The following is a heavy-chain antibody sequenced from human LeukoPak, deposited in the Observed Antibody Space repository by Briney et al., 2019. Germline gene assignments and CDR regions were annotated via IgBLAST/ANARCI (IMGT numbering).Heavy chain of an antibody. J-gene: IGHJ4*02. Sequence: GGSLRLSCAASGFTFSSYAMHWVRQAPGKGLEYVSAISSNGGSTYYANSVKGRFTISRDNSKNTLYLQMGSLRAEDMAVYYCARGGVVVAAIDLLDYWGQGTLVTVSS. CDR1: GFTFSSYA. CDR3: ARGGVVVAAIDLLDY. CDR2: ISSNGGST. V-gene: IGHV3-64*01. D-gene: IGHD2-15*01.